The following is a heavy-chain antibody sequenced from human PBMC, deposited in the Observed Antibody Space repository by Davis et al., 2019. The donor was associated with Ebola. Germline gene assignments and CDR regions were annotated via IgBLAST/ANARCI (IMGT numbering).Heavy chain of an antibody. CDR3: ARAYSSTWPEYFQH. CDR2: ISTSGCTI. J-gene: IGHJ1*01. D-gene: IGHD6-6*01. CDR1: GFIFSDYY. V-gene: IGHV3-11*01. Sequence: GGSLRLSCAASGFIFSDYYMSWIRQAPGKGLEWVSYISTSGCTIYYADSVKGRFTISRDNAKSSVYLEMNSLRAEDTAVYYCARAYSSTWPEYFQHWGQGTLVTVSS.